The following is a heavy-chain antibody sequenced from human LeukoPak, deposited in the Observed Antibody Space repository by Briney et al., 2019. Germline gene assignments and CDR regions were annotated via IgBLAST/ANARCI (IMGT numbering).Heavy chain of an antibody. CDR3: ARAGPIWFGESPLDAFDI. V-gene: IGHV3-21*01. J-gene: IGHJ3*02. CDR1: GFTFSSYN. D-gene: IGHD3-10*01. CDR2: ISSSSSYI. Sequence: GGSLRLSCAASGFTFSSYNMNWVRQAPGKGLEWVSSISSSSSYIYYADSVKGRFTISRDNAKNSLYLQMNSLRAEDTAVYYCARAGPIWFGESPLDAFDIWGQGTVVTVSS.